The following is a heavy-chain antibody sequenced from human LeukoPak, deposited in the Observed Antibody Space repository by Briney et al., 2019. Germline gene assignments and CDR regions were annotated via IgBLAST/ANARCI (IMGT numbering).Heavy chain of an antibody. V-gene: IGHV4-59*08. J-gene: IGHJ5*02. Sequence: PSETLSLTCTVSGGSISSYYWSWIRQPPGKGLEWIGYIYYSGSTNYNPSLKSRVTISVDTSKNQFSLKLSSVTAADTAVYYCARHGDYGDYAVWFDPWGQGTLVTVSS. CDR3: ARHGDYGDYAVWFDP. CDR2: IYYSGST. CDR1: GGSISSYY. D-gene: IGHD4-17*01.